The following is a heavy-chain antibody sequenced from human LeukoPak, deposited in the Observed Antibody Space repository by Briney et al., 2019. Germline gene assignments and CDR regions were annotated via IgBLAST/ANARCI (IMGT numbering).Heavy chain of an antibody. Sequence: SETLSLTCTVSGGSISRGLYYWSWIRQPAGKGPEWIGRLHTSGTTNYNPSLKNRVTISLDTSKNQFYLRLSSVTAADTAVYFCARVYYDISTGYYADVWGIGTTVTISS. CDR1: GGSISRGLYY. J-gene: IGHJ6*04. V-gene: IGHV4-61*02. CDR2: LHTSGTT. CDR3: ARVYYDISTGYYADV. D-gene: IGHD3-9*01.